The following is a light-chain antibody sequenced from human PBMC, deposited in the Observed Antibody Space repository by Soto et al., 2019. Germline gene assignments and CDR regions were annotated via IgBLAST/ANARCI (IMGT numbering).Light chain of an antibody. J-gene: IGKJ5*01. CDR2: AAS. Sequence: DIQMTQSPSTLSASVGDRVTITCRASQTISNYLNWYQQKPGKAPKLLIYAASSLQTGVPSRFTGSGSGTEFTLTIDSLQPEDFATYYCQRSYTTPRITFGQGTRLEIK. V-gene: IGKV1-39*01. CDR1: QTISNY. CDR3: QRSYTTPRIT.